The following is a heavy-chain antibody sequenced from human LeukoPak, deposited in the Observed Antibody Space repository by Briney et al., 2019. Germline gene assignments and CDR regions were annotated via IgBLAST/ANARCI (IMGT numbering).Heavy chain of an antibody. CDR3: TPGDDTAGYFSS. Sequence: ASVKVSCKASGYTFSNYTLNCVRQAPGQGREWMGWIDTNTVNPTYAQGCIGRFVFSLDTSVTTTYLQISRLKAEDTAVYYCTPGDDTAGYFSSWGQGTLVTVSS. D-gene: IGHD3-9*01. CDR2: IDTNTVNP. CDR1: GYTFSNYT. V-gene: IGHV7-4-1*02. J-gene: IGHJ5*02.